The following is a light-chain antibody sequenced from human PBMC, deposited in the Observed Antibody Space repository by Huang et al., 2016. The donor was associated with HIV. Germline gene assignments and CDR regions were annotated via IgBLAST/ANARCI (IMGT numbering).Light chain of an antibody. Sequence: DIQMTQSPSSLSASIGDRITISCRASQDIDAYVACYQHKPGKVPNLLIYAAYTLQAGVQSRFSGSGSGTNFTLTIGRLQPEDVGSYYCQKYNDVPRTFGHGTKVEIK. J-gene: IGKJ1*01. CDR1: QDIDAY. CDR2: AAY. CDR3: QKYNDVPRT. V-gene: IGKV1-27*01.